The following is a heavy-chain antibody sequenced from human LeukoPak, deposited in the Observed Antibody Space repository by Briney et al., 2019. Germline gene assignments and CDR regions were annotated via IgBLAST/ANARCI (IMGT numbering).Heavy chain of an antibody. D-gene: IGHD2-15*01. Sequence: GGSLRLSCAASGFTFSSYGMHWVRQAPGKGLEWVAVISYDGSNKYYADSVKGRITISRDNSKNTLYLQMNSLRAEDTAVYYCAKDYFFRLGFCSGGSCSYFDYWGQGTLVTVSS. J-gene: IGHJ4*02. V-gene: IGHV3-30*18. CDR3: AKDYFFRLGFCSGGSCSYFDY. CDR2: ISYDGSNK. CDR1: GFTFSSYG.